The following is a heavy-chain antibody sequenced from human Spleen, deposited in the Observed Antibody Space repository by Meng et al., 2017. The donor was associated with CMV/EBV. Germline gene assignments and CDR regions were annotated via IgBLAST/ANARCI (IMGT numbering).Heavy chain of an antibody. J-gene: IGHJ6*02. D-gene: IGHD4-17*01. CDR1: GGSISSGDYY. CDR2: IYYSGST. V-gene: IGHV4-30-4*08. CDR3: ARSVTTSDYYYGMDV. Sequence: LRLSCTVSGGSISSGDYYWSWIRQPPGKGLEWIGYIYYSGSTYYNPSLKSRVTISVDTSKNQFSLKLSSVTAADTAVYYCARSVTTSDYYYGMDVWGQGTTVTVSS.